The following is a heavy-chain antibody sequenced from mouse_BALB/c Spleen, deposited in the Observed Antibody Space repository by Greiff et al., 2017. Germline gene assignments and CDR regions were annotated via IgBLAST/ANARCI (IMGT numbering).Heavy chain of an antibody. V-gene: IGHV3-8*02. CDR2: ISYSGST. D-gene: IGHD2-1*01. CDR3: ARRGANGNYFDY. J-gene: IGHJ2*01. CDR1: GDSITSGY. Sequence: EVKLMESGPSLVKPSQTLSLTCSVTGDSITSGYWNWIRKFPGNKLEYMGYISYSGSTYYNPSLKSRISITRDTSKNQYYLQLNSVTTEDTATYYCARRGANGNYFDYWGQGTTLTVSS.